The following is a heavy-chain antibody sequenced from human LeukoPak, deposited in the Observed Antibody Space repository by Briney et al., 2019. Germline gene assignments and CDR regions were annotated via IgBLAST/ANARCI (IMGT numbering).Heavy chain of an antibody. CDR3: ARALWSGPVYYGMDV. J-gene: IGHJ6*02. CDR1: GFTFSNYN. Sequence: GGSLKLSCAASGFTFSNYNFYWVRQAPGKGLEWVSSISSTSSYVYYADSVKGRFTISRDNAKNSLYLQMNSLRAEDTAVYYCARALWSGPVYYGMDVWGQGTTVTVSS. CDR2: ISSTSSYV. D-gene: IGHD3-10*01. V-gene: IGHV3-21*06.